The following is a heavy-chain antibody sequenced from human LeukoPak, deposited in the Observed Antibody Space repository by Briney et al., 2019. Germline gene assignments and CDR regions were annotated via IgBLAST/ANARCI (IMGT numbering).Heavy chain of an antibody. D-gene: IGHD2-15*01. Sequence: SGGSLRLSCAASGFTFSSYAMHWVRQAPGKGLERVAVISYDGSNKYYADSVKGRFTISRDNSKNTLFLQMNSLRAEDTAVYYCAKGVDYCSGGSCPADYWGPGTLVTVSS. CDR1: GFTFSSYA. J-gene: IGHJ4*02. CDR3: AKGVDYCSGGSCPADY. CDR2: ISYDGSNK. V-gene: IGHV3-30-3*01.